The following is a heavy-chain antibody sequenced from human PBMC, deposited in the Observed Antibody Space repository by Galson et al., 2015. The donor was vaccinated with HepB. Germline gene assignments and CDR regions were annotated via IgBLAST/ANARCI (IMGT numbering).Heavy chain of an antibody. CDR3: ARAMWRSSWDLLGY. Sequence: SVKVSCKASGFTFTGHYMHWVRQAPGQGLEWMGWINPNSGGTNYAQKFQGRVTMTRDTSISTAYMELSRLRSDDTAVYYCARAMWRSSWDLLGYWGQGTLVTVSS. CDR2: INPNSGGT. D-gene: IGHD6-13*01. J-gene: IGHJ4*02. V-gene: IGHV1-2*02. CDR1: GFTFTGHY.